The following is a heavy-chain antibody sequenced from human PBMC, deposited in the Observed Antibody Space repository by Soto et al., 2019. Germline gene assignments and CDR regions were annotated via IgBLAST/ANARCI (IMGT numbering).Heavy chain of an antibody. Sequence: QVQLVESGGGVVPPGRSLRLSCAASEFTFRNFGMRWFRQAPGKGLAWVAVIYYDGSNEYYADSVKGRFTISRDNYKNPLSLQMNSLRAEDRAVYYCAVVDVVVAADAFDIWGQGTMVTVSS. CDR2: IYYDGSNE. J-gene: IGHJ3*02. CDR1: EFTFRNFG. V-gene: IGHV3-33*01. D-gene: IGHD2-15*01. CDR3: AVVDVVVAADAFDI.